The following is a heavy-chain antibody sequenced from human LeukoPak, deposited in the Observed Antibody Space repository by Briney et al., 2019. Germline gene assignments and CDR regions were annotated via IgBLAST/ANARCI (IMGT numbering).Heavy chain of an antibody. CDR3: ASKEGSGIDYGDYDPYDAFDI. D-gene: IGHD4-17*01. J-gene: IGHJ3*02. CDR2: INPSGGST. V-gene: IGHV1-46*01. Sequence: GASVKVSCKASGYTFTSYYMHWVRQAPGQGLEWMGIINPSGGSTNYAQKFQGRVTITADESTSTAYMGLSSLRSEDTAVYYCASKEGSGIDYGDYDPYDAFDIWGQGTMVTVSS. CDR1: GYTFTSYY.